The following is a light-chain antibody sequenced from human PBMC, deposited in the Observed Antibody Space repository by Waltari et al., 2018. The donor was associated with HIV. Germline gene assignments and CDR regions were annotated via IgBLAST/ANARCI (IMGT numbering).Light chain of an antibody. CDR1: QSIISDY. CDR3: QQYNNWPPLT. CDR2: GAS. V-gene: IGKV3-20*01. J-gene: IGKJ4*01. Sequence: ETVLTQSPGTLSLSPGERATLSCRASQSIISDYLAWYQQKPGQAPRLLIYGASSRATGIPDRFSGSGSGTDFTLTISRLEPADFAVYYCQQYNNWPPLTFGGGTKVEIK.